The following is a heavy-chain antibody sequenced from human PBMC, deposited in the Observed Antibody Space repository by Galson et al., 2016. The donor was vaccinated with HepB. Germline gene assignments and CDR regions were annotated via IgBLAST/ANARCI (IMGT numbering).Heavy chain of an antibody. CDR2: IIIMNGIV. D-gene: IGHD3-3*01. J-gene: IGHJ6*02. CDR1: GGTFNSYI. Sequence: SVKVSCKASGGTFNSYIINWVRQAPGQGLDWLGGIIIMNGIVNKAQTFQGRVTMTADESTSTAYMELSRLRSEDTAVYYCARDHYYESRPFNNQNGMDVWGQGTTVTVSS. V-gene: IGHV1-69*10. CDR3: ARDHYYESRPFNNQNGMDV.